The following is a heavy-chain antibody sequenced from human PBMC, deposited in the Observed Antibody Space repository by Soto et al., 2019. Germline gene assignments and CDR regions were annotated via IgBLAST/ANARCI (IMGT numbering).Heavy chain of an antibody. V-gene: IGHV4-59*01. CDR1: GGYISSYY. Sequence: SETLSLTCTVSGGYISSYYWSWIRQPPGKGLEWIGYIYYNGSTNYNPSLKSRFTITVDTSKNQFSLKLSSVTAADTTVYYCARGYPNCANGVCYPYFDYWGQGALVTVSS. CDR2: IYYNGST. J-gene: IGHJ4*02. CDR3: ARGYPNCANGVCYPYFDY. D-gene: IGHD2-8*01.